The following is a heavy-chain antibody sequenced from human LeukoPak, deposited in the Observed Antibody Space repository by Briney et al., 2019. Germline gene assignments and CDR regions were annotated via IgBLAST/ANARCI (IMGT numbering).Heavy chain of an antibody. J-gene: IGHJ4*02. CDR2: IYYSGST. D-gene: IGHD1-1*01. Sequence: SETLSLTCTVSGGSSSSYYWSWIRQPPGKGLEWIGYIYYSGSTNYNPSLKSRVTISVDTSKNQFSLKLSSVTAADTAVYYCASGLPWNDPGTFDYWGQGTLVTVSS. V-gene: IGHV4-59*01. CDR3: ASGLPWNDPGTFDY. CDR1: GGSSSSYY.